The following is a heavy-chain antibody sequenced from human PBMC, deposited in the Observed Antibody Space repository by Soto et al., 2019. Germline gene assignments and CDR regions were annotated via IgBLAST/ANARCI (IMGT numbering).Heavy chain of an antibody. CDR3: ARDRFLEWLLYGEYGMDV. CDR2: IWYDGSNK. D-gene: IGHD3-3*01. Sequence: GGSLRLSCAASGFTFSSYGMHWVRQAPGKGLEWVAVIWYDGSNKYYADSVKGRFTISRDNSKNTLYLQMNSLRAEDTAVYYCARDRFLEWLLYGEYGMDVWGQGTTVTVSS. J-gene: IGHJ6*02. V-gene: IGHV3-33*01. CDR1: GFTFSSYG.